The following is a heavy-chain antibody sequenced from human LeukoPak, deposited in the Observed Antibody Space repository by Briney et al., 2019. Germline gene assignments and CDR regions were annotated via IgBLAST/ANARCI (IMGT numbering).Heavy chain of an antibody. CDR1: GFTFSSYG. CDR2: IDQYGRAK. J-gene: IGHJ4*02. CDR3: ARADSYGSILDY. Sequence: GRSLRLSCAASGFTFSSYGMHWVRQAPGKGLEWVASIDQYGRAKYYVDSVRGRFTFSRDNTKNSLYLQMNSLRAEDTAVYYCARADSYGSILDYWGQGTRVIDSS. D-gene: IGHD5-18*01. V-gene: IGHV3-7*04.